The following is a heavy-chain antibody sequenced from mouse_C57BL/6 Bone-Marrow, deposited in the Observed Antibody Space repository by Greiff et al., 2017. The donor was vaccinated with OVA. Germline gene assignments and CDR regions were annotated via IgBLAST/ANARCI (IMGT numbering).Heavy chain of an antibody. D-gene: IGHD4-1*01. J-gene: IGHJ2*02. CDR1: GYTFTSYW. Sequence: VQLQQPGAELVKPGASVKMSCKASGYTFTSYWITWVKQRPGQGLEWIGDIYPGSGSTNYNEKFKSKATLTVDTSSSTAYMQLSSLTSKNSAVYYCARRRSGFIDYWGQGTSVTVSS. V-gene: IGHV1-55*01. CDR2: IYPGSGST. CDR3: ARRRSGFIDY.